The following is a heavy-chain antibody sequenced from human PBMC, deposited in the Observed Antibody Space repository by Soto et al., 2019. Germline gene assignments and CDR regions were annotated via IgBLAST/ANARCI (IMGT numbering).Heavy chain of an antibody. V-gene: IGHV4-39*01. CDR1: GGSVSRSSYY. CDR2: VYYSGST. J-gene: IGHJ4*02. Sequence: SGTLSLTCTVSGGSVSRSSYYWGWVRPPPGKGLEWIGSVYYSGSTYYNPSLESRVTISVDKSKNQFSLKLMSLSAADTAVYYCGRLEGLATISYYFDYWGQGALVTVSS. D-gene: IGHD3-9*01. CDR3: GRLEGLATISYYFDY.